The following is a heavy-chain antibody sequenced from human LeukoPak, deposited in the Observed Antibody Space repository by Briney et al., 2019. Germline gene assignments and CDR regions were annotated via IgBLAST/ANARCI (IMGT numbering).Heavy chain of an antibody. CDR1: GFTVSSNY. CDR2: IYSGGST. Sequence: GGSLRLSCAASGFTVSSNYMSWVRQAPGKGPEWVSVIYSGGSTYYADSVKGRFTISRDNSKNTLYLQMNSLRAEDTAVYYCALGSGSSQPEYFQHWGQGTLVTVSS. V-gene: IGHV3-53*01. D-gene: IGHD3-22*01. CDR3: ALGSGSSQPEYFQH. J-gene: IGHJ1*01.